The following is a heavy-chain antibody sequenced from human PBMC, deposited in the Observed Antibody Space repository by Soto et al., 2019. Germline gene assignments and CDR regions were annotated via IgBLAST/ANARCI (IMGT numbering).Heavy chain of an antibody. CDR2: ISGSGGST. D-gene: IGHD3-22*01. CDR3: AKSLTYHSSGYYYVGYYYYGMDV. CDR1: GFTFSSYA. V-gene: IGHV3-23*01. J-gene: IGHJ6*02. Sequence: PXVCLRLSCAACGFTFSSYAMSWVRQAPGKGLEWVSAISGSGGSTYYADSVKGRFTISRDNSKNTLYLQMNSLRAEDTAVYYCAKSLTYHSSGYYYVGYYYYGMDVWGQRTTVTVSS.